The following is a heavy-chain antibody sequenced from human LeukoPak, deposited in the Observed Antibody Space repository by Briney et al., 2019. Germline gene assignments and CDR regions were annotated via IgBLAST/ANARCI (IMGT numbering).Heavy chain of an antibody. CDR3: ASQHQWLVPYH. J-gene: IGHJ5*02. CDR1: GFTFSSYW. V-gene: IGHV3-7*01. D-gene: IGHD6-19*01. CDR2: IRQDGSVK. Sequence: PGESLRLSCAASGFTFSSYWMNGVRQAPGKGLEWVANIRQDGSVKGYVDSVKGRFTISRDNTKNSLYLQMNNLRAEDTAVYYCASQHQWLVPYHWGQGTLVTVSS.